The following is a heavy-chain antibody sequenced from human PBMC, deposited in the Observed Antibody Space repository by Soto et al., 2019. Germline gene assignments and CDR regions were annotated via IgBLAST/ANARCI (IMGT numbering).Heavy chain of an antibody. CDR2: IYYTGNP. V-gene: IGHV4-59*01. CDR1: GGSISPSY. J-gene: IGHJ4*02. D-gene: IGHD2-2*03. CDR3: AAGLDHNKVGY. Sequence: QVRLQESGPGLVKPSETLSLTCTVSGGSISPSYWNWVRQPPGKRPEWIGCIYYTGNPHYNPSLKSRVTLSRDTSKNHFSLELTSVTAADTAMYFCAAGLDHNKVGYWGQGTLVAVSS.